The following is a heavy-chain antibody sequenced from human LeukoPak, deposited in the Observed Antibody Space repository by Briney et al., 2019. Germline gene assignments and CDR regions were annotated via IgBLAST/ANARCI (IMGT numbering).Heavy chain of an antibody. CDR3: ARTYYYDSSGYYPHWYFDL. V-gene: IGHV4-34*01. Sequence: SETLSLTCAVYGGSFSGYYWSWIRQPPGKGLGWIGEINHSGSTNYNPSLKSRVTISVDTSKNQFSLKLSSVTAADTAVYYCARTYYYDSSGYYPHWYFDLWGRGTLVTVSS. D-gene: IGHD3-22*01. J-gene: IGHJ2*01. CDR2: INHSGST. CDR1: GGSFSGYY.